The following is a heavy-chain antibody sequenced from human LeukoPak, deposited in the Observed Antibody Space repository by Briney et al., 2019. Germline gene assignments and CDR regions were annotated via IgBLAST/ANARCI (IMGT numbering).Heavy chain of an antibody. D-gene: IGHD6-13*01. Sequence: ASVKVSCKASGYTFTSYDINWVRQATGQGLEWMGWMNPNSGSTGYAQKFQGRVTMTRNTSISTAYMELSSLRSEDTAVYYCARGSIAAAGSFDYWGQGTLVTVSS. CDR3: ARGSIAAAGSFDY. J-gene: IGHJ4*02. V-gene: IGHV1-8*01. CDR2: MNPNSGST. CDR1: GYTFTSYD.